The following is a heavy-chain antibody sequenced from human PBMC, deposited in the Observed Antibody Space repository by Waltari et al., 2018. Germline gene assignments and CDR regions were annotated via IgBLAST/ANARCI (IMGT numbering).Heavy chain of an antibody. D-gene: IGHD3-22*01. CDR3: AKGISMILVITSFDY. CDR2: INWNSGSI. V-gene: IGHV3-9*01. Sequence: EVQLVESGGGLVQPGRSLRLSCAASGFIFDDYAMHWVRQAPGKGLEWVATINWNSGSIGYVDSVKGRFTISRYNAKNSLYLQMNSLRPEDTALYYCAKGISMILVITSFDYWGQGTLVTVSS. J-gene: IGHJ4*02. CDR1: GFIFDDYA.